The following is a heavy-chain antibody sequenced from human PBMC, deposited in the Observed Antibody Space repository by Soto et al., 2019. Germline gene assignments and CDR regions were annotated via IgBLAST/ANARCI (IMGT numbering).Heavy chain of an antibody. CDR3: AHQIYFYGSGSYAHYFDY. D-gene: IGHD3-10*01. Sequence: QITLKESGPTLVKPTQTLTLTCTFSGFSLSTSGLGVGWIRQPPGKALEWLALIYWDDDKRYSPSLKSRLTITKDTSKNQVVLTMTNMDPVDTATYYCAHQIYFYGSGSYAHYFDYWGQGTLVTVSS. J-gene: IGHJ4*02. CDR1: GFSLSTSGLG. CDR2: IYWDDDK. V-gene: IGHV2-5*02.